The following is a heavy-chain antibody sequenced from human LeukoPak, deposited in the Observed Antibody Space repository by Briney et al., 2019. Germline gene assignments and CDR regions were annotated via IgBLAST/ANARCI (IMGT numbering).Heavy chain of an antibody. V-gene: IGHV3-7*01. J-gene: IGHJ4*02. CDR3: ARPLTSNWYPGFDF. Sequence: GGSLRLSCAASGDTFARSWMNWVRQAPGKGLEWLANINPDGSETYYVGSLKGRFTISRDNARNLLFLQMNSLRAEDTAVYYCARPLTSNWYPGFDFWGQGTLVTVSS. CDR1: GDTFARSW. D-gene: IGHD6-13*01. CDR2: INPDGSET.